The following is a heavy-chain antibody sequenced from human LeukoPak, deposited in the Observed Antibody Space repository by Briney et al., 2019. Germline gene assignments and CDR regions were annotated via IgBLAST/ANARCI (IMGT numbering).Heavy chain of an antibody. V-gene: IGHV1-18*01. CDR1: AYAFAFAG. CDR3: ARTDCSSTSSYNGGNNWFDP. CDR2: ISANNGNT. J-gene: IGHJ5*02. D-gene: IGHD2-2*02. Sequence: GASVNVTCTATAYAFAFAGTSWMRQAPGQGLEWMGWISANNGNTNYAQKLQGRVTMTTDTSTSTAYMELRSMRSDDTAVYYCARTDCSSTSSYNGGNNWFDPWGQGTLVTVSS.